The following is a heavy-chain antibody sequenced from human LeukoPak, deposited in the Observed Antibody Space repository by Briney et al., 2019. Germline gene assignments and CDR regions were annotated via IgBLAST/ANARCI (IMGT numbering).Heavy chain of an antibody. Sequence: GGSLRLSRAASGFTFSSYSMNWVRQAPGKGLEWVSSISSSSSYIYYADSVKGRFTISRDNAKNSLYLQMNSLRAEDTAVYYCARVDDFWSGYYFDYWGQGTLVTVSS. V-gene: IGHV3-21*01. D-gene: IGHD3-3*01. J-gene: IGHJ4*02. CDR3: ARVDDFWSGYYFDY. CDR1: GFTFSSYS. CDR2: ISSSSSYI.